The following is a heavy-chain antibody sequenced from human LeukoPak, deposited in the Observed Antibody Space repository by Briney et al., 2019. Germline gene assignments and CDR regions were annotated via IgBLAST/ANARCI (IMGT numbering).Heavy chain of an antibody. CDR2: IYYSGST. CDR3: ARVWRWLQSTQRGYYFDY. V-gene: IGHV4-39*07. Sequence: PSETLSLTCTVSGGSISSSSYYWGWIRQPPGKGLEWIGSIYYSGSTYYNPSLKSRVIVSVDTSKKQFSLKLNSVTAADTAVYYCARVWRWLQSTQRGYYFDYWGQGTLVTVSS. J-gene: IGHJ4*02. CDR1: GGSISSSSYY. D-gene: IGHD5-24*01.